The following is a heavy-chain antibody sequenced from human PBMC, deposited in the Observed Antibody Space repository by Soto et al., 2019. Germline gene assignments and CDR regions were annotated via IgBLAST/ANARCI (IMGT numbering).Heavy chain of an antibody. CDR1: GYTFTGYY. CDR3: ARAVPEILLGY. Sequence: QVQLVQSGAEVKKPGASVKVSCKASGYTFTGYYMHWVRQAPGQGLEWMGWINPNSGGTIYAQKLQGRVTMTRDTSISTAYMELSRLRSEDTAVYYCARAVPEILLGYWGQGALVTVSS. D-gene: IGHD2-2*01. CDR2: INPNSGGT. J-gene: IGHJ4*02. V-gene: IGHV1-2*02.